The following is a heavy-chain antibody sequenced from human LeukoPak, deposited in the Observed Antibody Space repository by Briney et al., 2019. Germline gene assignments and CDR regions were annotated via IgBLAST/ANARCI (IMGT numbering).Heavy chain of an antibody. CDR1: EFSVGSNY. Sequence: GRSLRPSRAPSEFSVGSNYMTCVRQPPGRWLEWVALIYSGGSTSYADSGKGRFTISRDNSKNTLFIQMNGLRAEDTAVYYCARRAGAYSHPYDYWGQGTLVTVSS. CDR2: IYSGGST. J-gene: IGHJ4*02. V-gene: IGHV3-53*01. D-gene: IGHD4/OR15-4a*01. CDR3: ARRAGAYSHPYDY.